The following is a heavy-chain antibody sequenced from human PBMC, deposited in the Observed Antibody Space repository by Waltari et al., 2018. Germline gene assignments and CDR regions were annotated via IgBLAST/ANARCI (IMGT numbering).Heavy chain of an antibody. D-gene: IGHD3-3*01. J-gene: IGHJ4*02. V-gene: IGHV1-69-2*01. CDR3: ATGRFLEWLKSLNYFDY. Sequence: EVQLVQSGAEVKKPGATVKISCKASGYTFTDYYMHWVQQAPGKGLEWMGRVDPEDGETKYAEKFQGSVTITADTSTDTAYMELSSLRSEDTAVYYCATGRFLEWLKSLNYFDYWGQGTLVTVSS. CDR2: VDPEDGET. CDR1: GYTFTDYY.